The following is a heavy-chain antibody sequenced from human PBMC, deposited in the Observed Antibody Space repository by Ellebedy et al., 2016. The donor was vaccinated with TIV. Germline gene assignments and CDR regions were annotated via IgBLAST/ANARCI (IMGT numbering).Heavy chain of an antibody. D-gene: IGHD5-24*01. CDR1: GFTFSSYW. Sequence: GESLKISCAASGFTFSSYWMSWVRQAPGKGLEWVANIKQDGSEKYYVDSVKGRFTISRDNAKNSLYLQMNSLRAEDTAVYYCATTGRDGYNPHYWGQGTLVTVSS. V-gene: IGHV3-7*01. J-gene: IGHJ4*02. CDR2: IKQDGSEK. CDR3: ATTGRDGYNPHY.